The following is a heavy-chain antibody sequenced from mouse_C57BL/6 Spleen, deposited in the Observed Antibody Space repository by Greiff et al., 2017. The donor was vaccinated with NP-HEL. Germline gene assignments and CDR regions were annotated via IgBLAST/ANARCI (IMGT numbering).Heavy chain of an antibody. CDR3: TREEY. CDR2: IDPETGGT. Sequence: VQLQQSGAELVRPGASVTLSCKASGYTFTDYEMHWVKQTPVHGLEWIGAIDPETGGTAYNQQSKGKAILTADKSSSTAYMELRSRTSEDSAVYYWTREEYWGQGTTLTVSS. J-gene: IGHJ2*01. CDR1: GYTFTDYE. V-gene: IGHV1-15*01.